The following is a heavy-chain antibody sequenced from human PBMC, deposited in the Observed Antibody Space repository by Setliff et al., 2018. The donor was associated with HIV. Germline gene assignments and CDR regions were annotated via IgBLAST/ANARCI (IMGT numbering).Heavy chain of an antibody. CDR2: INDSGTT. V-gene: IGHV4-34*01. CDR3: ATIKPGGASFDN. J-gene: IGHJ4*02. CDR1: DGSLSSYY. D-gene: IGHD3-16*01. Sequence: PSETLSLTCAVYDGSLSSYYWSWIRQSTGKGLEWIGEINDSGTTNYNPSLESRVTMLIDMSKNQLSLKLSSVTAADTAIYYCATIKPGGASFDNWGQGTLVTVSS.